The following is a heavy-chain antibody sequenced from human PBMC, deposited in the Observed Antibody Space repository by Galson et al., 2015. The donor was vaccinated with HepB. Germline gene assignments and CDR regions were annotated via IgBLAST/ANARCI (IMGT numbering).Heavy chain of an antibody. J-gene: IGHJ4*02. D-gene: IGHD4-17*01. CDR1: GFLFSNAW. CDR2: IKKDGSER. CDR3: TIGHYGDF. V-gene: IGHV3-7*03. Sequence: SLRLSCAASGFLFSNAWMNWVRQAPGKGLEWVANIKKDGSERYYVDSVKGRFTVSRDNAKNPLFLEMNSLRAEDTAVYYCTIGHYGDFWGQGTLVTVSS.